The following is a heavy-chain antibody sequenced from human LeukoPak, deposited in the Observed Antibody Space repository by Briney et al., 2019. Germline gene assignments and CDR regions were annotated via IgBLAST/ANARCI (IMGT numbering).Heavy chain of an antibody. CDR1: GYMFTTYW. CDR3: ARRGTTGEVYFDY. CDR2: IYPGDSDI. J-gene: IGHJ4*02. V-gene: IGHV5-51*01. Sequence: GESLKISCKGSGYMFTTYWIGWVRQLPGKGLEWMGIIYPGDSDIRYSPSFQGQVTISADKSISTAYLQWSSLQASDTAMYYCARRGTTGEVYFDYWGQGTLVTVSS. D-gene: IGHD3-16*01.